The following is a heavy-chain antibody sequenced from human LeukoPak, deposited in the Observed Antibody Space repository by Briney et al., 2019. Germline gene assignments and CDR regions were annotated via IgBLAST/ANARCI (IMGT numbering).Heavy chain of an antibody. J-gene: IGHJ4*02. Sequence: SETLSLTCTVSGGSISSSSYYWGWLRQPPGKGLEWIGSIYYSGSTYYNPSLKSRVTISVDTSKNQFSLKLSSVAAADTAVYYCASGNSGWYMYYFDYWGQGTLVTVSS. CDR3: ASGNSGWYMYYFDY. V-gene: IGHV4-39*01. D-gene: IGHD6-19*01. CDR2: IYYSGST. CDR1: GGSISSSSYY.